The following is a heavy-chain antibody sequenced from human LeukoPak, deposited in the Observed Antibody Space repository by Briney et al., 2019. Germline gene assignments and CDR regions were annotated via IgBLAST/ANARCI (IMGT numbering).Heavy chain of an antibody. CDR1: GGSISSSSFY. J-gene: IGHJ3*02. Sequence: SETLSLTCTISGGSISSSSFYWAWIRQPPGKGLECIGTIYYTGTTYYNSSLKSRVTISVDTSKNQFSLKLNSVTAADTAVYFCARSGPAAGRPDAFDIWGQGRMVTVSS. V-gene: IGHV4-39*07. CDR3: ARSGPAAGRPDAFDI. D-gene: IGHD2-2*01. CDR2: IYYTGTT.